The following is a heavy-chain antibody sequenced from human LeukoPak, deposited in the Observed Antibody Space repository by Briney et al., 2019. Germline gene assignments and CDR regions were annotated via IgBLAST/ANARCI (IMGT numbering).Heavy chain of an antibody. CDR1: GFTVSSNY. Sequence: GGSLRLSCAASGFTVSSNYMSWVRQAPGKGLEWVSSISSSSSYIYYADSVKGRFTISRDNAKNSLYLQMNSLRAEDTAVYYCARDPTAYSSSPIRFDYWGQGTLVTVSS. J-gene: IGHJ4*02. CDR3: ARDPTAYSSSPIRFDY. D-gene: IGHD6-6*01. CDR2: ISSSSSYI. V-gene: IGHV3-21*01.